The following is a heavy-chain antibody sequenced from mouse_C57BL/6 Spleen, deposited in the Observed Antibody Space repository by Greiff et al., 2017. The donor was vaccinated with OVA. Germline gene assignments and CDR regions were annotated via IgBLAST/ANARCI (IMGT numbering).Heavy chain of an antibody. D-gene: IGHD1-1*01. CDR2: INPGSGGT. CDR1: GYAFTNYL. V-gene: IGHV1-54*01. CDR3: ARSVPGDYAMDY. Sequence: QVQLQQSGAELVRPGTSVKVSCKASGYAFTNYLIEWVKQRPGQGLEWIGVINPGSGGTNYNEKFKGKATLTADKSSSTAYMQLSSLTSEDSAVYFCARSVPGDYAMDYWGQGTSVTVSS. J-gene: IGHJ4*01.